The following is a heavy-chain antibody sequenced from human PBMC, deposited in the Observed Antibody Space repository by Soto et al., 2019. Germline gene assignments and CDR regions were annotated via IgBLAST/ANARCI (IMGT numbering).Heavy chain of an antibody. J-gene: IGHJ6*03. CDR2: INPNSGVT. V-gene: IGHV1-2*04. D-gene: IGHD5-12*01. CDR1: GDTFTDYY. Sequence: QVQLVQSGAEVKKPGASVTVSCRSSGDTFTDYYMHWVRQAPGQGLEWMGWINPNSGVTKYAQKFQGWVTMARDTFIRTVYMQLSRLRSYDTAVYYCARESGGATATLDYYYFYMDVWGTGTTVTVSS. CDR3: ARESGGATATLDYYYFYMDV.